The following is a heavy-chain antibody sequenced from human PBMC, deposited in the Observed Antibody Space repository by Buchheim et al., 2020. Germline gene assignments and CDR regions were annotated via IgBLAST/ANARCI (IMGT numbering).Heavy chain of an antibody. CDR3: ARDRGTENTPGFY. Sequence: EVQLVVSGGGLVKPGGSLRLSCAASGFTFSAYNMNWVRQAPGKGLEWVSSISSGSSYIFYADSVKGRLTISRDNVKNSLYLQMNSLRAEDTAVYYCARDRGTENTPGFYWGQGTL. J-gene: IGHJ4*02. CDR2: ISSGSSYI. D-gene: IGHD3-10*01. CDR1: GFTFSAYN. V-gene: IGHV3-21*06.